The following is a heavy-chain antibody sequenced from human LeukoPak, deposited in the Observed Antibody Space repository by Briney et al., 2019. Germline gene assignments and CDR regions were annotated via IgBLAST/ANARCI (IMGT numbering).Heavy chain of an antibody. D-gene: IGHD3-10*01. CDR1: GGSISSSSYY. J-gene: IGHJ4*02. CDR2: IYYSGST. CDR3: ARVVGSGSYFDY. Sequence: SETLSLTCTVSGGSISSSSYYWGWIRQPPGKGLEWIGSIYYSGSTYYNPSLKSRVTISVDTSKNQFSLKLSSVTAADTAVYYCARVVGSGSYFDYWGQGTLVTVSS. V-gene: IGHV4-39*07.